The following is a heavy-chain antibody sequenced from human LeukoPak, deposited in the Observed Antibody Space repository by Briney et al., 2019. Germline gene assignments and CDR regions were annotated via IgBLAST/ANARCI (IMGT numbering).Heavy chain of an antibody. Sequence: GGTLRLSCAASGFPLRSHWMHWVRQVPGKGLVWVSHISTDGTTTNYADSVKGRFTISRDNAKDTLYLQLNSLRAEDTAIYYCARSLGYSSGGWGQGTLVTVSS. CDR2: ISTDGTTT. J-gene: IGHJ4*02. D-gene: IGHD2-15*01. CDR1: GFPLRSHW. CDR3: ARSLGYSSGG. V-gene: IGHV3-74*01.